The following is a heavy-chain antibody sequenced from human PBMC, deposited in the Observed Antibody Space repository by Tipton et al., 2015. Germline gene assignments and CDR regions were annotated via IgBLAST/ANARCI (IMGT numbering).Heavy chain of an antibody. Sequence: TLSLTCSVSGGSISRSDYHWTWIRQPPGKGLEWIGYISYSGITFYSPSLRSRLTMSVDTSKNQFSLRLSSVTAADTAVFYCARMVRRVKALDSWGQGTTVTVSS. J-gene: IGHJ6*02. CDR3: ARMVRRVKALDS. V-gene: IGHV4-31*03. CDR2: ISYSGIT. D-gene: IGHD3-10*01. CDR1: GGSISRSDYH.